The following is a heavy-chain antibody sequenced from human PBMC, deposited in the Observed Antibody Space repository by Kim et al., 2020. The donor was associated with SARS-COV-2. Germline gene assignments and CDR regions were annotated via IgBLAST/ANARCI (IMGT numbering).Heavy chain of an antibody. Sequence: NTTYAQGFTGRFVFSLDTSVSTAYLQISSLKAEDTAVYYCARGDFTIFSGWGQGTLVTVSS. J-gene: IGHJ4*02. V-gene: IGHV7-4-1*02. D-gene: IGHD3-3*01. CDR2: NT. CDR3: ARGDFTIFSG.